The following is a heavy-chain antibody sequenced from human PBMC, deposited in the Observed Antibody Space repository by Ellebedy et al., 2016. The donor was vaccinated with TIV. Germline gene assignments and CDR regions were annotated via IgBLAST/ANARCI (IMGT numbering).Heavy chain of an antibody. CDR3: ARQQIVVVLKSSAFDI. J-gene: IGHJ3*02. V-gene: IGHV5-51*01. CDR2: IYPGDSDT. D-gene: IGHD2-2*01. Sequence: GESLKISXKGSGYSFTSYWIGWVRQMPGKGLEWMGIIYPGDSDTRYSPSFQGQVTISADKSISTAYLQWSSLKASDTAMYYCARQQIVVVLKSSAFDIWGQGTMVTVSS. CDR1: GYSFTSYW.